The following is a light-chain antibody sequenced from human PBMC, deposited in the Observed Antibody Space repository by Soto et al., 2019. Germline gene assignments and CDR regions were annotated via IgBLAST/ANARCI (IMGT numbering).Light chain of an antibody. Sequence: DIQLTQSPSFLSASVGDRVTITCRASQGISSYLAWYQQKPGKAPKLLIYAASTLQSGVPSRFSGSGSETDFTLTISSLQPEDVATYYCHQSYSTSWTVGQVTTVEIK. CDR2: AAS. CDR3: HQSYSTSWT. V-gene: IGKV1-39*01. CDR1: QGISSY. J-gene: IGKJ1*01.